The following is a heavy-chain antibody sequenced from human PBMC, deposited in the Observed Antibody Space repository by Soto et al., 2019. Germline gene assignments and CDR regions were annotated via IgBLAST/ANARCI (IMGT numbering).Heavy chain of an antibody. J-gene: IGHJ4*02. V-gene: IGHV5-51*01. Sequence: GESLKISCTGSGCRFTSYWIGWVRQMPGKGLEWMGIIYPGDSDTRYSPSFQGQVTISADKSISTAYLQWSSLRASDTAMYYCARFNGGIAVAVDPGYFDYWGQGTLVTVSS. CDR3: ARFNGGIAVAVDPGYFDY. D-gene: IGHD6-19*01. CDR2: IYPGDSDT. CDR1: GCRFTSYW.